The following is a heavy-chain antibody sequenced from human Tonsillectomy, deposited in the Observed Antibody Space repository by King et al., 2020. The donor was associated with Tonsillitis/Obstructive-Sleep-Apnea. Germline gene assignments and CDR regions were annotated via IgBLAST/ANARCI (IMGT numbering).Heavy chain of an antibody. D-gene: IGHD5-12*01. Sequence: VQLVESGGGLVQPGRSLRLSCAASGFTFDDYAMHWVRQAPGKGLEWVSGISWNGGTIGYADSVKGRFTISRDNAQNSLYLQMNSLRAEDTALYYCVKGYTGYASWLDLWGQGTLVTVSS. CDR3: VKGYTGYASWLDL. J-gene: IGHJ5*02. CDR2: ISWNGGTI. V-gene: IGHV3-9*01. CDR1: GFTFDDYA.